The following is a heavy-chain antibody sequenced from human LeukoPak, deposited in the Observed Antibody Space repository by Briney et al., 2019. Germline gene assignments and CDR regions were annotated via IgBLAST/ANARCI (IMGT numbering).Heavy chain of an antibody. J-gene: IGHJ3*01. CDR1: GFTFRSYW. CDR2: IKQDGSEK. D-gene: IGHD3-9*01. CDR3: ARRYFDWFLGAGGSLDV. V-gene: IGHV3-7*01. Sequence: PGGSLRLSCAGSGFTFRSYWMHWVRQAPGKGLEWVANIKQDGSEKYYVDSVTGRFTISRDNANDSVSLQMNSLRAEDTAVYYCARRYFDWFLGAGGSLDVWGQGTMVTVSS.